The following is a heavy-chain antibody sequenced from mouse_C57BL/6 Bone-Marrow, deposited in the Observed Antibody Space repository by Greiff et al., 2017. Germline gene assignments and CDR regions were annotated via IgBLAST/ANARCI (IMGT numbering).Heavy chain of an antibody. D-gene: IGHD1-1*01. J-gene: IGHJ2*01. CDR2: INPNNGGT. Sequence: EVQLQQSGPELVKPGASVKISCKASGYTFTDYYMNWVKQSHGKILEWIGDINPNNGGTSYNQKFKGKATLTVDKSSSTAYMELRSLTSEDSAVYYCASLYYGLDYWGQGTTLTVSS. V-gene: IGHV1-26*01. CDR1: GYTFTDYY. CDR3: ASLYYGLDY.